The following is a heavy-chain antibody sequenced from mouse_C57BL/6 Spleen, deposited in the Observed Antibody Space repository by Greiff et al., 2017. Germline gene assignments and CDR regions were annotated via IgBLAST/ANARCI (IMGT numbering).Heavy chain of an antibody. CDR2: IWSGGST. Sequence: QVQLQQSGPGLVQPSQSLSITCTVSGFSLTSYGVHWVRQSPGKGLEWLGVIWSGGSTDYNAAFISRLSISKDNSKSQVFFKMNSLQADDTAIYYCARNLYYGSSPWFAYWGQGTLVTVSA. V-gene: IGHV2-2*01. CDR3: ARNLYYGSSPWFAY. D-gene: IGHD1-1*01. J-gene: IGHJ3*01. CDR1: GFSLTSYG.